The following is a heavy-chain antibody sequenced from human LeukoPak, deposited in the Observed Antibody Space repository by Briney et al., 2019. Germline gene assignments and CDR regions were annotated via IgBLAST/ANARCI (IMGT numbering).Heavy chain of an antibody. Sequence: SETLSLTCTVSGGSISSYYWSWLRQPPGKGLEWIGYIYYSGSTNYNPSLKSRVTISVDTSKNQFSLKLSSVTAADTAVYYCARGYGSGSYGGYYYYYGMDVWGQGTTVTVSS. CDR1: GGSISSYY. V-gene: IGHV4-59*01. J-gene: IGHJ6*02. CDR3: ARGYGSGSYGGYYYYYGMDV. CDR2: IYYSGST. D-gene: IGHD3-10*01.